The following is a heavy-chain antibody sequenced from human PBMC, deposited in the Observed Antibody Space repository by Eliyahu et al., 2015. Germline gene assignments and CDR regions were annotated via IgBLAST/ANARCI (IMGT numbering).Heavy chain of an antibody. CDR2: IIPIFGTA. CDR1: GGTFSSYX. CDR3: ARDGGYYDSSGYSQ. D-gene: IGHD3-22*01. Sequence: QVQLVQSGAEVKKXGSSVKVSCKASGGTFSSYXISWVRQAPGQGLEWXGGIIPIFGTANYAQKFQGRVTITADESTSTAYMELSSLRSEDTAVYYCARDGGYYDSSGYSQWGQGTLVTVSS. V-gene: IGHV1-69*01. J-gene: IGHJ4*02.